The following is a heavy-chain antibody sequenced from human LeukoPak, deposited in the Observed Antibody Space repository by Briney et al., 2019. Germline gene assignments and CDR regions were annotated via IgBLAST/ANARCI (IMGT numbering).Heavy chain of an antibody. V-gene: IGHV4-31*02. CDR3: AKSGSYYGSTSG. Sequence: SETLSLTCTVSGGSISSGGYYWSRIRQHPGKGLEWIGYSYYSGSTNYNSSLKSRVTISLDTSKNQFSLKLTSVTAADTAVYYCAKSGSYYGSTSGWGQGTLVTVSP. J-gene: IGHJ4*02. CDR1: GGSISSGGYY. D-gene: IGHD3-10*01. CDR2: SYYSGST.